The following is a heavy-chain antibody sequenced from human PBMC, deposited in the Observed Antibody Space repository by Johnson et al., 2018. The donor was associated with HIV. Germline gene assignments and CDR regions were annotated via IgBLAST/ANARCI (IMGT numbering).Heavy chain of an antibody. J-gene: IGHJ3*01. Sequence: QVQLVESGGGVVQPGRSLRLSCTASGFTFSSYAMHWVRQAPGKGLEWVAVISYDGSNKYYADSVKGRFTISRDNSKNTLYLQMRSQRGEDTSVYSRARDLWGTTMVQDISDGFHFWDQGTKVTVSS. CDR1: GFTFSSYA. CDR3: ARDLWGTTMVQDISDGFHF. V-gene: IGHV3-30*04. D-gene: IGHD5-18*01. CDR2: ISYDGSNK.